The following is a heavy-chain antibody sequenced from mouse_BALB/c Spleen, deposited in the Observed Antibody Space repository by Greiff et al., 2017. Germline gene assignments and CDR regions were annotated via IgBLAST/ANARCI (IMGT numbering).Heavy chain of an antibody. J-gene: IGHJ4*01. Sequence: EVKVVESGGGLVQPGGSRKLSCAASGFTFSSFGMHWVRQAPEKGLEWVAYISSGSSTIYYADTVKGRFTISRDNPKNTLFLQMTSLRSEDTAMYYCAREGSRGYYAMDYWGQGTSVTVSS. CDR1: GFTFSSFG. V-gene: IGHV5-17*02. CDR2: ISSGSSTI. CDR3: AREGSRGYYAMDY. D-gene: IGHD3-3*01.